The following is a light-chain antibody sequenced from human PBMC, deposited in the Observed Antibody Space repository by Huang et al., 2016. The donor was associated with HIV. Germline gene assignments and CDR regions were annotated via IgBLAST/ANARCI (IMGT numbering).Light chain of an antibody. CDR3: QQYGTSPLT. J-gene: IGKJ1*01. Sequence: EVVLTRSPGTLSLSPGKRVALSCRASETIASKSLAWYRQSPGQAPRRRIYGASNRATDTPDRFSGSGSGTDFTLTITKLEPEDSAVYYCQQYGTSPLTFGQGTRVEIK. CDR1: ETIASKS. CDR2: GAS. V-gene: IGKV3-20*01.